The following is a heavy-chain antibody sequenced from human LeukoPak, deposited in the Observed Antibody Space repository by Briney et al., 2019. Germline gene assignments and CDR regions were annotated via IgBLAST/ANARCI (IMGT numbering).Heavy chain of an antibody. CDR1: GFTFSSYS. Sequence: GGSLRLSCAASGFTFSSYSMNWVRQAPGKGLELVSSISSSSSYIYYADSVKGRFTISRDNAKNSLYLQMNSLRAEDTAVYYCARDWGDIVVVPASGMDVWGQGTTVTVSS. CDR3: ARDWGDIVVVPASGMDV. CDR2: ISSSSSYI. V-gene: IGHV3-21*01. J-gene: IGHJ6*02. D-gene: IGHD2-2*01.